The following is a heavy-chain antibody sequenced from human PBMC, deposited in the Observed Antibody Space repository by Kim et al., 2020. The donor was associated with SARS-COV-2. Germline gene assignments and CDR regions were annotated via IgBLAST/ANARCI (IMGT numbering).Heavy chain of an antibody. CDR1: GFTFSSYA. CDR2: ISYDGSNK. J-gene: IGHJ6*02. Sequence: GGSLRLSCAASGFTFSSYAMHWVRQAPGKGLEWVAVISYDGSNKYYADSVKGRFTISRDNSKNTLYLQMNSLRAEDTAVYYCAGYPTDDGMDVWGQGTTVIVSS. V-gene: IGHV3-30-3*01. D-gene: IGHD4-17*01. CDR3: AGYPTDDGMDV.